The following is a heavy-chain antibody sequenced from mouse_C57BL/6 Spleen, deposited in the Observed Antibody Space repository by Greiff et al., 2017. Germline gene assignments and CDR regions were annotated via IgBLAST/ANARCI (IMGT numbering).Heavy chain of an antibody. CDR1: GYTFTSYW. V-gene: IGHV1-64*01. D-gene: IGHD2-4*01. J-gene: IGHJ2*01. CDR3: GKRGPDYLGYFDY. Sequence: VQLKQPGAELVKPGASVKLSCKASGYTFTSYWMHWVKQRPGQGLEWIGMFHPNSGSTNYNEKFKSKATLTVDKSSSTAYMQLSSLTSEDSAVXYCGKRGPDYLGYFDYWGQGTTLTVSS. CDR2: FHPNSGST.